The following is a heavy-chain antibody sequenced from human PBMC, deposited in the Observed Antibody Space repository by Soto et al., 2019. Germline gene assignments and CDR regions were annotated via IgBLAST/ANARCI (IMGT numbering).Heavy chain of an antibody. V-gene: IGHV1-69*06. J-gene: IGHJ5*02. CDR1: GGTFSSYV. D-gene: IGHD2-15*01. Sequence: QVQLVQSGAEVKEPGSSVKVSYKASGGTFSSYVISWVRQAPGQGPEWMGGIIPMYGTVNYAQNFQDRVTIVADTSTSTAYMELSSLRSEDTAVYYCARDLGGCSGGSCRYNWFDPWGQGTLVTVSS. CDR3: ARDLGGCSGGSCRYNWFDP. CDR2: IIPMYGTV.